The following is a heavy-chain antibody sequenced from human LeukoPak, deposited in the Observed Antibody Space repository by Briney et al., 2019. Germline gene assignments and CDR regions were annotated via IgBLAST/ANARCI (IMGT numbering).Heavy chain of an antibody. Sequence: ASQTLSLTCAVSGGSISSGGYSWSWIRQPPGKGLEWIGYIYHSGSTYYNPSLKSRVTISVDTSKNQFSLKLSSVTAADTAVYYCARAPFVLTGTTYNWFDPWGQGTLVTVSS. CDR2: IYHSGST. D-gene: IGHD1-7*01. CDR3: ARAPFVLTGTTYNWFDP. J-gene: IGHJ5*02. CDR1: GGSISSGGYS. V-gene: IGHV4-30-2*05.